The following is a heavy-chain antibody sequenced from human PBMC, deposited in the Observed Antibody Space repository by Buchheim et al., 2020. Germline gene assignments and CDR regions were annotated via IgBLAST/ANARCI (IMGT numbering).Heavy chain of an antibody. V-gene: IGHV3-7*01. D-gene: IGHD6-19*01. CDR1: GFTFRSYW. Sequence: EVQLVESGGGLVQPGGSLRLSCAASGFTFRSYWMSWVRQAPGKGLEWVANIKQDGSEKYYVDSVKGGFTISRDNAKKTLYLQMNSLRAEDTAVYYCARDLLAVAGPNWGQGTL. J-gene: IGHJ4*02. CDR2: IKQDGSEK. CDR3: ARDLLAVAGPN.